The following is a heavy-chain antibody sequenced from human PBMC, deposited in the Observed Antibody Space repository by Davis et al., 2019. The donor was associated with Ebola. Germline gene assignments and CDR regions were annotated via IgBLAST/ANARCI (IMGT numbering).Heavy chain of an antibody. V-gene: IGHV3-30*18. CDR1: GFTFSSYG. Sequence: PGGSLRLSCAASGFTFSSYGMHWVRQAPGKGLEWVAVISYDGSNKYYADSVKGRFTISRDNSKNTLYLQMNSLRAEDTAVYYCAKGADRDVWGQGTTVTVSS. CDR3: AKGADRDV. J-gene: IGHJ6*02. D-gene: IGHD3-16*01. CDR2: ISYDGSNK.